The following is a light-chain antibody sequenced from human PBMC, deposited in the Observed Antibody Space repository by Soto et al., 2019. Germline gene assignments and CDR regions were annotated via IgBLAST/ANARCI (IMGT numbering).Light chain of an antibody. CDR2: HVS. CDR1: SSDVGGYNY. J-gene: IGLJ3*02. CDR3: SSYTSSSTLEV. Sequence: QSVLTQPASVSGSPGQSITISCTGTSSDVGGYNYVSWYQQHPGKAPKLMIYHVSNRPSGVSNRFSGSKSGNTASLTISGLQAEDEADYYCSSYTSSSTLEVFGGGTKLTVL. V-gene: IGLV2-14*01.